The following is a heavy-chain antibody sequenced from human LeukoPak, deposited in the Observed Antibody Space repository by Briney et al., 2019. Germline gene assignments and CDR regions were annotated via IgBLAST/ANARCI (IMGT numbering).Heavy chain of an antibody. V-gene: IGHV3-64*01. CDR2: ISSNGGSK. CDR1: GFTFSSYA. Sequence: GGSLRLSCAASGFTFSSYAMSWVRQAPGKGLEDVSAISSNGGSKYYANSVKGRFTISRDNSKHTLYLQMGSLRAEDMAVYYCARGRTAAHYYYGMDVWGQGTTVTVSS. J-gene: IGHJ6*02. D-gene: IGHD2-2*01. CDR3: ARGRTAAHYYYGMDV.